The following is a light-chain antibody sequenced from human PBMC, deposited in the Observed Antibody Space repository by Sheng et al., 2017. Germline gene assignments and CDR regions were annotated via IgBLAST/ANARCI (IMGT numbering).Light chain of an antibody. CDR1: KLGNKY. CDR3: SSYTSISTWV. Sequence: SYELIQPPSVSVSPGQTASITCSGDKLGNKYVSWYQQKTGQSPVLIIYRDAKRPSGIPERFSGSKSANTASLTVAGLQAEDEAHYYCSSYTSISTWVFGGGTKLTVL. CDR2: RDA. V-gene: IGLV3-1*01. J-gene: IGLJ3*02.